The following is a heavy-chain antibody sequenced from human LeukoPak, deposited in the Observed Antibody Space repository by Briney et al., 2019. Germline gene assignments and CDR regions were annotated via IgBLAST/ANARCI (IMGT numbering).Heavy chain of an antibody. V-gene: IGHV3-13*04. CDR3: ARVLNFSRGTVTPLSNWYFDL. D-gene: IGHD4-17*01. J-gene: IGHJ2*01. Sequence: GRSLRLSCAASGFTFSSYDMHWVRQATGKGLEWVSAIGSAGDTYYPDSVKGRFTISRENARNSFYLQMNSLRAGDTAVYYCARVLNFSRGTVTPLSNWYFDLWGRGTLVTVS. CDR2: IGSAGDT. CDR1: GFTFSSYD.